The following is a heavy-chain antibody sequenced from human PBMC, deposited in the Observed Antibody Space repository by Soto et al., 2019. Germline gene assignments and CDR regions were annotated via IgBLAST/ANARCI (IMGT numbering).Heavy chain of an antibody. D-gene: IGHD5-12*01. CDR2: IIPIFGTA. CDR1: GGTFSNYA. J-gene: IGHJ3*02. V-gene: IGHV1-69*12. Sequence: QVQLVQSGAEVKKPGSSVKVSCKASGGTFSNYAISWVRQAPGQGLEWMGGIIPIFGTANYAQKFQGRVTIIADESTSTAYMELSSLRSEDTAVYYCARHREMATIGSHGFDIWGQGTMVTVSS. CDR3: ARHREMATIGSHGFDI.